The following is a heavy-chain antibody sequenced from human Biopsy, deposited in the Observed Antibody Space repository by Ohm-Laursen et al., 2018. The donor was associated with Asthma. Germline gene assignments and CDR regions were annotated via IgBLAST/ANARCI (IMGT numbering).Heavy chain of an antibody. CDR3: ARGWNCGGDCYSLDY. CDR1: GGSIRSYY. CDR2: IYRNGDT. V-gene: IGHV4-30-2*06. Sequence: TLSLTCTVSGGSIRSYYWTWIRQSPGVGLEWIGYIYRNGDTYYNPTLKTRVTISIDRSKNQFSLRLRSVTAADTAVYYCARGWNCGGDCYSLDYWGQGTLVTVSS. J-gene: IGHJ4*02. D-gene: IGHD2-21*02.